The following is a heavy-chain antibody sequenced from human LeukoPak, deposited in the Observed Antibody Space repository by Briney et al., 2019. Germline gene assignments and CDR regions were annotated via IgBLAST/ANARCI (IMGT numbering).Heavy chain of an antibody. D-gene: IGHD6-6*01. CDR2: IYYSGST. V-gene: IGHV4-39*07. Sequence: NPSETLSLTCTVSGGSISSSSYYWGWIRQPPGKGLEWIGSIYYSGSTYYNPSLKSRVTISADTSKNQFSLKLSSVTAADTAVYYCARGGPSYSSSLRFGRAYNWFDPWGQGTLVTVSS. CDR1: GGSISSSSYY. CDR3: ARGGPSYSSSLRFGRAYNWFDP. J-gene: IGHJ5*02.